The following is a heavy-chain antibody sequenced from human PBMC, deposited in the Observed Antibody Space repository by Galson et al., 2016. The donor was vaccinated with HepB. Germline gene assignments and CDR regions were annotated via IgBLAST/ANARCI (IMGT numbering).Heavy chain of an antibody. CDR1: GFPFSSYS. V-gene: IGHV3-48*02. CDR2: ISTAGGAI. D-gene: IGHD6-6*01. Sequence: SLRLSCAASGFPFSSYSMSWVRQAPGKGLEWISYISTAGGAIYYADSVKGRSTISRDNAKNSLDLQMNSLRNEDTAVYYCVRDPTYSGFGSTDAFDMWGQGTMVTVSS. J-gene: IGHJ3*02. CDR3: VRDPTYSGFGSTDAFDM.